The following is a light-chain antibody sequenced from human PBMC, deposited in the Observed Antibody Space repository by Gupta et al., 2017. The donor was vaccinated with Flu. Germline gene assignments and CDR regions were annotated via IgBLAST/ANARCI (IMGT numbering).Light chain of an antibody. J-gene: IGKJ1*01. CDR1: QSIGSS. Sequence: DIVLTQSPDFQSVTPKERVTITCRASQSIGSSLHWYQQKPDQSPKLLIKYGVHSFSGVPSRFSGSGSGTHFTLTINSLEADDAATYYCHQTSSLPWTFGQGTKVEIK. CDR3: HQTSSLPWT. CDR2: YGV. V-gene: IGKV6-21*01.